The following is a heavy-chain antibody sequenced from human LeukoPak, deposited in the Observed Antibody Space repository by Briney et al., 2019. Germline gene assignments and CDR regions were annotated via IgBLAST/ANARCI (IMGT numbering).Heavy chain of an antibody. V-gene: IGHV3-21*01. CDR1: GFTFSSYS. CDR3: ARTAEWLRPSFDY. CDR2: ISSSSSYI. Sequence: GGSLRLSCAASGFTFSSYSMNWVRQAPGKGLEWVSSISSSSSYIYYADSVKGRFTISRDNAKNSLCLRMNSLRAEDTAVYYCARTAEWLRPSFDYWGQGTLVTVSS. D-gene: IGHD5-12*01. J-gene: IGHJ4*02.